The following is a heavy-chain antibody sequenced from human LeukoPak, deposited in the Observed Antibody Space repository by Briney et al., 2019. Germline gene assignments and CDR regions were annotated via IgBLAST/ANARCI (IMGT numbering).Heavy chain of an antibody. CDR1: GFTFSSYS. Sequence: GGSLRLSCAASGFTFSSYSMNWVRQAPGKGLEGVSYISSSSSTIYYADSVKGRFTISRDNAKNSLYLQMNSLKAEDTAVYYCAKGGKARTPSYFDYWGQGTLVTVSS. CDR2: ISSSSSTI. D-gene: IGHD1/OR15-1a*01. CDR3: AKGGKARTPSYFDY. J-gene: IGHJ4*02. V-gene: IGHV3-48*01.